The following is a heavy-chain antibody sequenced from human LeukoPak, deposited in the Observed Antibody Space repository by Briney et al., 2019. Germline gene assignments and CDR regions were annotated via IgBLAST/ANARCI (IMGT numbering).Heavy chain of an antibody. D-gene: IGHD2-8*01. V-gene: IGHV3-23*01. Sequence: GGSLRLSCAASGFTFSSYSMNWVRQAPGKGLEWVSVISDSGDYTSYADSVRGRFTISRDNSRNTLYLQMISLRPEDTAVYYCAKDTSIGKYCTNGVCSPFDYWGQGTLVTVSS. CDR2: ISDSGDYT. CDR1: GFTFSSYS. J-gene: IGHJ4*02. CDR3: AKDTSIGKYCTNGVCSPFDY.